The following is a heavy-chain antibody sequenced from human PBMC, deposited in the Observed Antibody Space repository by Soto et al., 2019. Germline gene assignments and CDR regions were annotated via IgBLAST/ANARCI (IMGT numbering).Heavy chain of an antibody. CDR3: AKDLCSSGYPQFDY. Sequence: QVQLVESGGGVVQPGRSLRLSCAASGFTFSSYGMHWVRQAPGKGLEWVAVISYDGSNKYYADSVKGRFTISRDNSKNKLYLQMNSLRAEDTAVYYCAKDLCSSGYPQFDYWGQGTLVTVSS. D-gene: IGHD3-22*01. CDR2: ISYDGSNK. J-gene: IGHJ4*02. V-gene: IGHV3-30*18. CDR1: GFTFSSYG.